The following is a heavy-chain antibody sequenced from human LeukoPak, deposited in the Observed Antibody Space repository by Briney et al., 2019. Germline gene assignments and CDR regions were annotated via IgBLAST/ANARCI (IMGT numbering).Heavy chain of an antibody. J-gene: IGHJ4*02. CDR1: GYSISSGYY. CDR2: IHHSGST. Sequence: SETLSLTCTVSGYSISSGYYWGWIRQPPGKGLEWIASIHHSGSTYYNPSLKSRVTISVDTSKNQFSLRLSSVTAADTAVYYCARGYGDYWSQGTLVTVSS. CDR3: ARGYGDY. V-gene: IGHV4-38-2*02. D-gene: IGHD2-15*01.